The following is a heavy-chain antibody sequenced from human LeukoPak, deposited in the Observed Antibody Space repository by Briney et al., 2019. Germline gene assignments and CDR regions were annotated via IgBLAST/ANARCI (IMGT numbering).Heavy chain of an antibody. Sequence: SETLSLTCTVSGGSISSYYWSWIRQPPGKGLEWMGYIYYSGSTNYNPSLKSRVTISVATSKYQFSLKLSSVTAADTAVYYCARDLPWYSSGWPTYYGMDVWGQGTTVTVSS. CDR2: IYYSGST. CDR1: GGSISSYY. V-gene: IGHV4-59*01. J-gene: IGHJ6*02. CDR3: ARDLPWYSSGWPTYYGMDV. D-gene: IGHD6-19*01.